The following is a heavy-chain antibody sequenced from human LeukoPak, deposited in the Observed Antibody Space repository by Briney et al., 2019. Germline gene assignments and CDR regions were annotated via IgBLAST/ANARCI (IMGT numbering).Heavy chain of an antibody. Sequence: SVKVSCKASGGTFSSYAISWVRQAPGQGLEWMGRIIPIFGTANYAQKFQGRVTITTDGSTSTAYMELSSLRSEDTAVYYCAVTGLYNYYYYYYMDVWGKGTTVTVSS. V-gene: IGHV1-69*05. D-gene: IGHD7-27*01. CDR1: GGTFSSYA. CDR2: IIPIFGTA. CDR3: AVTGLYNYYYYYYMDV. J-gene: IGHJ6*03.